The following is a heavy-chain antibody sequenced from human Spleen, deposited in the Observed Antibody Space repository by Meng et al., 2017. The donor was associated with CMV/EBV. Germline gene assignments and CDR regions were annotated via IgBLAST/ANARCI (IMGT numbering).Heavy chain of an antibody. CDR1: GGSVSSGSYY. CDR3: ARLHSSTWHDDY. V-gene: IGHV4-61*01. CDR2: IYYSGST. J-gene: IGHJ4*02. Sequence: SETLSLTCTVSGGSVSSGSYYWSWIRQPPGKGLEWIGYIYYSGSTNYNPSLKSRVTISVDTSKNQFSLKLSSVTAADTAVYYCARLHSSTWHDDYWGQGTLVTVSS. D-gene: IGHD6-13*01.